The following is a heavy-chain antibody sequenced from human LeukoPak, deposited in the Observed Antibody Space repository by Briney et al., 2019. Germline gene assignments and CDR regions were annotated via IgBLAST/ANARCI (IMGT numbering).Heavy chain of an antibody. Sequence: SETLSLTCAVYGGSFSGYYWSWIRQPPGKGLEWIGEINHSGSTNYNPSLKSRVTISVDTSKNQFSLKLSSVTAADTAVYYCARHSSSGERADAFDIWGQGTMVTVSS. J-gene: IGHJ3*02. CDR2: INHSGST. CDR1: GGSFSGYY. V-gene: IGHV4-34*01. CDR3: ARHSSSGERADAFDI. D-gene: IGHD6-13*01.